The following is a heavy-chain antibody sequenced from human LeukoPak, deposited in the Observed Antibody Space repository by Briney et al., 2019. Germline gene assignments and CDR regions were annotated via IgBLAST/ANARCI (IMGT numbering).Heavy chain of an antibody. CDR1: GGSISSSDYY. CDR3: ASHRRYSTGSEEFDY. CDR2: IYYRGNN. V-gene: IGHV4-39*01. D-gene: IGHD6-19*01. Sequence: SETLSLTCSVSGGSISSSDYYGAWIRQPPGKGLEWIGSIYYRGNNYYNPSLKSRVTISVDTSKNQFSLKLSSVTAADTAVYYCASHRRYSTGSEEFDYWGQGTLVTVSS. J-gene: IGHJ4*02.